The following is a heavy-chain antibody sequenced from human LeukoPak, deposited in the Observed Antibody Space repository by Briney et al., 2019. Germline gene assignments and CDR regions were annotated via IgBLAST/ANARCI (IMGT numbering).Heavy chain of an antibody. J-gene: IGHJ6*02. Sequence: PSETLSLTCAVYGGSFSGYYWSWICQPPGKGLEWIGEINHSGSTNYNPSLKSRVTISVDTSKNQFSLKLSSVTAADTAVYYCARGYKRGTNPYYYYYGMDVWGQGTTVTVSS. CDR1: GGSFSGYY. V-gene: IGHV4-34*01. CDR3: ARGYKRGTNPYYYYYGMDV. CDR2: INHSGST. D-gene: IGHD1-14*01.